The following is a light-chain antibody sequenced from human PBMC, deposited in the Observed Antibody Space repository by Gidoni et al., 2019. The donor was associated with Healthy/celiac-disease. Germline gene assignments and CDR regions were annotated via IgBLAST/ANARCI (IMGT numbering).Light chain of an antibody. V-gene: IGKV3-11*01. J-gene: IGKJ5*01. CDR3: QQRSNWIT. Sequence: EIVLTQSPATLSLSPGERATLSCRASQSVSSYLPWYQQKPGQAHRLRIYDAASRATGLPARFSGSGSGTDFTLTISSLEHEDLAVYYCQQRSNWITFXXXTRLEIK. CDR1: QSVSSY. CDR2: DAA.